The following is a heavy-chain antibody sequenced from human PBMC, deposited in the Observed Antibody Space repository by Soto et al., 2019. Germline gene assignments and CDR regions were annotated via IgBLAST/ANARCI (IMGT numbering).Heavy chain of an antibody. Sequence: EVQMLESGGGLVQPGGSLRLSCAASGFTFSNFAMSWVRQHPGKGLAWVSAISSGGGNTFYADSVKGRFTISIDNSNITLYRQMHTLRAEDTAVYYCANDWYCYDHMDVWGKGTTVHGSS. CDR1: GFTFSNFA. CDR3: ANDWYCYDHMDV. J-gene: IGHJ6*03. V-gene: IGHV3-23*01. CDR2: ISSGGGNT.